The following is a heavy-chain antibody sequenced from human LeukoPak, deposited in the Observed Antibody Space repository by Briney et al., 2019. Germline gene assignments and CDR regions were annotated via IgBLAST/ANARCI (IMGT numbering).Heavy chain of an antibody. V-gene: IGHV4-34*01. CDR2: INHSGST. CDR1: GGSFSGYY. J-gene: IGHJ3*01. CDR3: ARRTLERNAFDL. D-gene: IGHD1-1*01. Sequence: SETLSLTCAVYGGSFSGYYWSWIRQPPGKGLEWIGEINHSGSTNYNPSLKSRVTISVDTSKNQFSLKLSSVTAADTAVYYCARRTLERNAFDLWGQGTMVTVSS.